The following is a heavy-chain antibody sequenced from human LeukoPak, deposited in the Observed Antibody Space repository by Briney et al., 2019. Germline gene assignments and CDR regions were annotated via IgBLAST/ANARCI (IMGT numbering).Heavy chain of an antibody. CDR2: IYDRGST. CDR1: GGSISTGGYY. V-gene: IGHV4-31*01. CDR3: AALLGDGSIDY. D-gene: IGHD2-21*02. J-gene: IGHJ4*02. Sequence: SQTLSLTCTVSGGSISTGGYYWNWIRQHPGKGLEWIGCIYDRGSTCYNASLKRPITISLDTSKNQFSLKLKSVTAADTAVYYCAALLGDGSIDYWGQGTLVTVSS.